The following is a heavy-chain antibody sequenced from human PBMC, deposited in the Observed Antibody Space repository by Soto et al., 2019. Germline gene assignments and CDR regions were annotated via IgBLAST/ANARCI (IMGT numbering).Heavy chain of an antibody. CDR1: GGTCSTYD. CDR3: AINEGTDGYKFAY. V-gene: IGHV1-69*01. Sequence: QVQLVQSGAEVKKPGSSVKVSCKASGGTCSTYDICWVRQAPGQGLEWMGGLIPLFGTANYAQKFQCRATIIADESTRTAYMELRRLRSEYTAVYYCAINEGTDGYKFAYWCQGTLVTVSS. J-gene: IGHJ4*02. CDR2: LIPLFGTA. D-gene: IGHD5-12*01.